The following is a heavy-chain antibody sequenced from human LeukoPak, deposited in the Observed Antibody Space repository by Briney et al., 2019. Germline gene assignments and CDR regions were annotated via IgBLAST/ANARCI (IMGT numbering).Heavy chain of an antibody. CDR3: ARGRYYDSSGYHPFFDY. J-gene: IGHJ4*02. D-gene: IGHD3-22*01. CDR2: IYTSGST. CDR1: GGSISSGSYY. V-gene: IGHV4-61*02. Sequence: PSQTLSLTCTVSGGSISSGSYYWSWIRRPAGKGLEWIGRIYTSGSTNYNPSLKSRVTISVDTSKNQFSLKLSSVTAADTAVYYCARGRYYDSSGYHPFFDYWGQGTLVTVSS.